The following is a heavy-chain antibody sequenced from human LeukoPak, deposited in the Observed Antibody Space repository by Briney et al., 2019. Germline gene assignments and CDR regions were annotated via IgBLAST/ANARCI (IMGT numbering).Heavy chain of an antibody. CDR2: IIPILGIA. V-gene: IGHV1-69*04. CDR1: GGTLSSYA. CDR3: ARSEDYYDSSGYYDY. Sequence: SVKVSCEASGGTLSSYAIRWVRQAPGQGLEWMGRIIPILGIANYPQKFQGRVTITADKSTSTAYMELSSLRSEDTAVYYCARSEDYYDSSGYYDYWGQGTLVTVSS. D-gene: IGHD3-22*01. J-gene: IGHJ4*02.